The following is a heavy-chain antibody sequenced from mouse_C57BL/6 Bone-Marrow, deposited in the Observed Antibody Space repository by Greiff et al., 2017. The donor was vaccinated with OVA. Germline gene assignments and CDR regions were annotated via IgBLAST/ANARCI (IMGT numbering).Heavy chain of an antibody. J-gene: IGHJ1*03. CDR3: TRNYGVATRYCDV. Sequence: EVKLVESGGGLVQPGGSMKLSCAASGFTFSDAWMDWVRQSPEQGLEWVAEIRNKANNHATYYAESVKGRFTISRDDSKSSVYLQMNSLRAEDTGIYYCTRNYGVATRYCDVWGTGTTVTVSS. D-gene: IGHD1-1*02. CDR2: IRNKANNHAT. CDR1: GFTFSDAW. V-gene: IGHV6-6*01.